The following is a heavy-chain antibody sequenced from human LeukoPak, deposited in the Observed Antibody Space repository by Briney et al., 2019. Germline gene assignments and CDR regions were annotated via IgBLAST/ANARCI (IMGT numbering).Heavy chain of an antibody. J-gene: IGHJ6*03. D-gene: IGHD3-3*01. CDR3: ARGPVITIFGVVTPAGDYYYMDV. CDR1: GGTFSSYA. CDR2: IIPIFGTA. Sequence: SVKVSCKASGGTFSSYAISWVRQAPGQGLEWMGGIIPIFGTANYAQKFQGRVTITADESTSTAYMELSSLRSEDTAVYYCARGPVITIFGVVTPAGDYYYMDVWGKGTTVTVSS. V-gene: IGHV1-69*01.